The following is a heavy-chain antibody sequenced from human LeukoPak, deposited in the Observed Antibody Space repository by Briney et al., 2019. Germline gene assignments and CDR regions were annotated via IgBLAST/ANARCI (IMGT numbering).Heavy chain of an antibody. CDR3: ARGMYELQLWAWCDP. V-gene: IGHV4-59*01. J-gene: IGHJ5*02. CDR1: GGSISSDY. D-gene: IGHD2-21*01. Sequence: PSETLSLTCTVSGGSISSDYWSWIRQPPGKGLEYIGFMFASGTSNYNPSFKSRVTMSVDTSKSQFSMNLSSVTAADTAVYYCARGMYELQLWAWCDPWRQGTLVTVSS. CDR2: MFASGTS.